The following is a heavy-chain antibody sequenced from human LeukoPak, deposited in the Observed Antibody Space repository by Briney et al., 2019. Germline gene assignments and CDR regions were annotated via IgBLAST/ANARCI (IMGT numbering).Heavy chain of an antibody. D-gene: IGHD1-26*01. CDR3: ATDGGKWELLFDY. V-gene: IGHV3-30*02. CDR2: MQYDGSDK. CDR1: GFNG. J-gene: IGHJ4*02. Sequence: GGSLRLSCAVSGFNGMHWVRQAPGKGLEWVAFMQYDGSDKSYADSVKGRFTISRDNSKNTLYLQMNSLRPEDTAVYYCATDGGKWELLFDYWGRGTLVTVSS.